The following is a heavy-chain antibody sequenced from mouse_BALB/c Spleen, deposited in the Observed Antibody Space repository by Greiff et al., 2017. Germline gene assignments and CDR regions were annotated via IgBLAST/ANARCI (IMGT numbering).Heavy chain of an antibody. CDR3: ARGGQLGLQYYAMDY. J-gene: IGHJ4*01. CDR1: GYTFTSYV. Sequence: VQLQQSGPELVKPGASVKMSCKASGYTFTSYVMHWVKQKPGQGLEWIGYINPYNDGTKYNEKFKGKATLTSDKSSSTAYMELSSLTSEDSAVYYCARGGQLGLQYYAMDYWGQGTSVTVSS. CDR2: INPYNDGT. D-gene: IGHD3-1*01. V-gene: IGHV1-14*01.